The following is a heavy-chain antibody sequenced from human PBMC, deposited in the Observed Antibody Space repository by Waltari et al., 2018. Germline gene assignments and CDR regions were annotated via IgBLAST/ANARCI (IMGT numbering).Heavy chain of an antibody. J-gene: IGHJ4*02. D-gene: IGHD1-26*01. CDR1: GFTFDDYA. V-gene: IGHV3-9*01. CDR3: AKDISSGGSYSFDY. CDR2: ISWNSGSI. Sequence: EVQLVESGGGLVQPGRSLRLSCAASGFTFDDYAMHWVRQAPGKGLEWVSGISWNSGSIGYADSVKGRFTISRDNAKNFLYLQMNSLRAEDTALYYCAKDISSGGSYSFDYWGQGTLVTVSS.